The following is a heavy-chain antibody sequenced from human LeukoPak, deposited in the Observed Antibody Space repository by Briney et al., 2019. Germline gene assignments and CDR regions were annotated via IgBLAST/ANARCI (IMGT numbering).Heavy chain of an antibody. CDR3: ARGGDRSFDY. CDR2: IYYSGST. J-gene: IGHJ4*02. CDR1: GGSISSGTYY. D-gene: IGHD3-10*01. Sequence: SETLSLTCTVSGGSISSGTYYWGWIRQPPGKGLEWIGNIYYSGSTYYNSSLKSRVTISVDTSKNQFSLRLSSVTAADTAVYYCARGGDRSFDYWGQGTLVTVSS. V-gene: IGHV4-39*07.